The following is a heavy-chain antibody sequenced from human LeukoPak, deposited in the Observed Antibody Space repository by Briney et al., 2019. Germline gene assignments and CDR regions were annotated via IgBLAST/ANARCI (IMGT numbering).Heavy chain of an antibody. Sequence: EGSLRLSCAASGFTFSSYSMNWVRQAPGKGLEWVSSISSSSSYIYYADSVKGRFTISRDNAKNSLYLQMNSLRAEDTAVYYCAKGSSGWYRYYWGQGTLVTVSP. CDR1: GFTFSSYS. D-gene: IGHD6-19*01. V-gene: IGHV3-21*01. CDR3: AKGSSGWYRYY. J-gene: IGHJ4*02. CDR2: ISSSSSYI.